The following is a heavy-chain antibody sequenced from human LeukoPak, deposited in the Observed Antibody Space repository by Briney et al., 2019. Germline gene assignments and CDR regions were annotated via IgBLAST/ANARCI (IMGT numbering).Heavy chain of an antibody. CDR1: GGSISSYY. D-gene: IGHD3-22*01. V-gene: IGHV4-59*01. CDR2: IYYSGST. Sequence: SGTLSLTCTVSGGSISSYYWSWIRQPPGKGLEWIGYIYYSGSTNYNPSLKSRVTISVDTSKNQFSLKLSSVTAADTAVYYCARGRPPYYYDSSGQEYHFDYWGQGTLVTVSS. J-gene: IGHJ4*01. CDR3: ARGRPPYYYDSSGQEYHFDY.